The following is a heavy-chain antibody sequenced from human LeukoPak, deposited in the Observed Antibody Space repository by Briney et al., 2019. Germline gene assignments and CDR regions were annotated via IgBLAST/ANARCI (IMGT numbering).Heavy chain of an antibody. J-gene: IGHJ4*02. Sequence: GASVKVSCTASGYTFTNSYMHWVRQAPGQGLEWMGIINPSGGSTSYAQKFQGRVTMTRDTSTSTVYMELSSLRSEDTAVYYCAREYGRYCSGGSCYSGYFDYWGQGTLVTVSS. CDR3: AREYGRYCSGGSCYSGYFDY. V-gene: IGHV1-46*01. D-gene: IGHD2-15*01. CDR2: INPSGGST. CDR1: GYTFTNSY.